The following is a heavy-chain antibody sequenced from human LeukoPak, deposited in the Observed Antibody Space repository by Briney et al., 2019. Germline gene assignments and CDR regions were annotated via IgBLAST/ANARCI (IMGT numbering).Heavy chain of an antibody. CDR3: ATHSPTYYDILTGYYGLGTLDY. D-gene: IGHD3-9*01. Sequence: GGSLRLSCAASGFTFSSYAMHWVRQAPGKGLEWVAVISYDGSNKYYADSVKGPFTISRDNSNNTLYLQMNSLGAEDTAVYYCATHSPTYYDILTGYYGLGTLDYWGQGTLVTVSS. J-gene: IGHJ4*02. CDR1: GFTFSSYA. CDR2: ISYDGSNK. V-gene: IGHV3-30*04.